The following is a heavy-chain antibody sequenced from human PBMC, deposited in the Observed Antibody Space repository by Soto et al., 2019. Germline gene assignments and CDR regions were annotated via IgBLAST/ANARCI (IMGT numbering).Heavy chain of an antibody. Sequence: EASVKVSCKASGYTLTSYYLHWVRQAPGQGPEWMGIISPSGGITNDAQKFQDRVTMTSDTSTSTVYMELSSLRSEDTAVYYCARGISTTRYYYYYGMDVWGQGTTVTVSS. D-gene: IGHD2-2*01. V-gene: IGHV1-46*01. CDR3: ARGISTTRYYYYYGMDV. CDR2: ISPSGGIT. CDR1: GYTLTSYY. J-gene: IGHJ6*02.